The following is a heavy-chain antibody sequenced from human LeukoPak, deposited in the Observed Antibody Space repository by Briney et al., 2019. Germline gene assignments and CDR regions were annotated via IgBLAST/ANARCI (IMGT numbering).Heavy chain of an antibody. Sequence: PSETLSLTCTVSGGSISSYYWSWIRQPPGKGLEWIGYIYYSGSTNYNPSLKSRVTISVDTSKNQFSLKLSSVTAADTAVYYCARGLGGVPAAIGYWGQGTLVTVSS. CDR3: ARGLGGVPAAIGY. CDR2: IYYSGST. V-gene: IGHV4-59*12. D-gene: IGHD2-2*01. J-gene: IGHJ4*02. CDR1: GGSISSYY.